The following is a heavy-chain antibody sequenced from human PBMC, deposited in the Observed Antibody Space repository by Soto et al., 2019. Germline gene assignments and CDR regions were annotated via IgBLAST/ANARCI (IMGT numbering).Heavy chain of an antibody. CDR3: ACEQLVRRAYGMDV. V-gene: IGHV6-1*01. Sequence: SQTLSLTCAISGDSVSSNSAAWNWIRQSPSRGPEWLGRTYYRSKWYNDYAVSVKSRITINPDTSKNQFSLQLNSVTPEDTAVYYCACEQLVRRAYGMDVWGQGTTVTVSS. CDR2: TYYRSKWYN. D-gene: IGHD6-6*01. J-gene: IGHJ6*02. CDR1: GDSVSSNSAA.